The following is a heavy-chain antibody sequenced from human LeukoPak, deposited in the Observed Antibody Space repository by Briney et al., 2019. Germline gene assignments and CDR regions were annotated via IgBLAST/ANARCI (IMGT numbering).Heavy chain of an antibody. V-gene: IGHV4-31*03. CDR2: DGST. Sequence: SETLSLTCTVSGASISSGGYHWSWIRQHPGKGLEWIGNDGSTSYNPSLKSRLTISVDTSKNQFSLKLSSVTAAGTAIYYCAIYFVDGGGRGTWGQGTLVTVSS. CDR1: GASISSGGYH. CDR3: AIYFVDGGGRGT. D-gene: IGHD2/OR15-2a*01. J-gene: IGHJ4*02.